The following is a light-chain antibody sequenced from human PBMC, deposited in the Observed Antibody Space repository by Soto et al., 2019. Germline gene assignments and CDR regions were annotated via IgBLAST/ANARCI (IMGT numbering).Light chain of an antibody. Sequence: QSVLTQPPSVSGAPGQRVTISCTGSSSNIGAHYDVHWYQQLPGSAPKLLIYGNNNRPSGVSDRFSGSTSGTSASLAITGLQAEDEADYYCQSYDISLSGLHVFGTGTKVTVL. CDR2: GNN. J-gene: IGLJ1*01. CDR3: QSYDISLSGLHV. V-gene: IGLV1-40*01. CDR1: SSNIGAHYD.